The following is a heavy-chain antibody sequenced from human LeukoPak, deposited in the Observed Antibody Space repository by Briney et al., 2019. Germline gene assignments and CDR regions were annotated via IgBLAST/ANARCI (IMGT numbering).Heavy chain of an antibody. D-gene: IGHD5-12*01. V-gene: IGHV3-30*02. Sequence: PGGSLRLSCAASGFTFSSYGMHWVRQAPGKGLEWVAFIRYDGSNKYYAYSVKGRFTISRDNSKNTLYLQMNSLTAEDTAVYYCAKDLLVATIGGGYFDYWGQGTLVTVSS. CDR1: GFTFSSYG. CDR2: IRYDGSNK. J-gene: IGHJ4*02. CDR3: AKDLLVATIGGGYFDY.